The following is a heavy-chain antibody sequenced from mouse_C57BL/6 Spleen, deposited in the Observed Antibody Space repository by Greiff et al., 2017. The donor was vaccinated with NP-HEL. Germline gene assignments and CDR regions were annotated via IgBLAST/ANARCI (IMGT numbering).Heavy chain of an antibody. V-gene: IGHV1-72*01. Sequence: QVQLKQSGAELVKPGASVKLSCKASGYTFTSYWMHWVKQRPGRGLEWIGRIDPHSGGTKYNEKFKSKATLTVDKHSSTAYMQLSRLTSEDSAVYDCARERNGYDYDGGFAYWGQGTLVTVSA. CDR2: IDPHSGGT. CDR1: GYTFTSYW. J-gene: IGHJ3*01. CDR3: ARERNGYDYDGGFAY. D-gene: IGHD2-4*01.